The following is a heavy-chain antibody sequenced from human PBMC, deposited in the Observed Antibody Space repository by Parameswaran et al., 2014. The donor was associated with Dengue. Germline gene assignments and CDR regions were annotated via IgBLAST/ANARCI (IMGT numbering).Heavy chain of an antibody. CDR3: ATVRDTVMAHARSWFDP. CDR1: GGSFSGYF. D-gene: IGHD5-18*01. V-gene: IGHV4-34*01. J-gene: IGHJ5*02. Sequence: GSLRLSCAVYGGSFSGYFWSWIRQPPGKGLEWIGEINHSGSTNYNASLKSRVTISLDTSKNQFSLKLSSVTAADTAVYYCATVRDTVMAHARSWFDPWGQGTLVTVSS. CDR2: INHSGST.